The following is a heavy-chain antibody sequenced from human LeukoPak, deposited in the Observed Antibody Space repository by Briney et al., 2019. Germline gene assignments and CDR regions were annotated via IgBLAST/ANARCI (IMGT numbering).Heavy chain of an antibody. V-gene: IGHV4-59*08. Sequence: PSETLSPTCTVSGGSISGYYWSWIRQPPGKGLEWIGHIYYSGSTNYNPSLKSRVTISVDTSKNQFSLKMTSVTAADTAVYYCVRHPWRMGSRDYNFDDWGQGTLVTVSS. CDR2: IYYSGST. J-gene: IGHJ4*02. D-gene: IGHD3-16*01. CDR3: VRHPWRMGSRDYNFDD. CDR1: GGSISGYY.